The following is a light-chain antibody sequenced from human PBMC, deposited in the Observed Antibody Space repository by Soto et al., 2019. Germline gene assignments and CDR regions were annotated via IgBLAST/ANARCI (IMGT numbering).Light chain of an antibody. CDR3: QHYKESST. CDR2: EAS. V-gene: IGKV1-5*03. Sequence: DIQMTQSPSTLSASEGDRVTITCRASQSISSWLAWYQQKPGKAPKLLIYEASSSEIGVPPRFSGSGFGTEFTLTISSLQPADFATYYCQHYKESSTFGQGTRFEIK. CDR1: QSISSW. J-gene: IGKJ1*01.